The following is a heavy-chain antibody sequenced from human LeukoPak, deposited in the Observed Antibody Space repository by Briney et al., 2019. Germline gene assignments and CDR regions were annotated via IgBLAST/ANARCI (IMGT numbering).Heavy chain of an antibody. Sequence: SETLSLTCAVSGYSISGGYYRGWIRQTPGKGLEWIGSIHHSGSTYYNPSLKSRVTILMDTSKNHFSLKLNSVTAADTAVYYCAGKYYYHSSVYFYLDYWGRGTLVTVSS. V-gene: IGHV4-38-2*01. D-gene: IGHD3-22*01. CDR1: GYSISGGYY. J-gene: IGHJ4*02. CDR3: AGKYYYHSSVYFYLDY. CDR2: IHHSGST.